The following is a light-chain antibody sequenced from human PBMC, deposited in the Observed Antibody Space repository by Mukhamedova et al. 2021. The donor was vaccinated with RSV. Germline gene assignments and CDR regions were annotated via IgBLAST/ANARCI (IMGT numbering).Light chain of an antibody. CDR2: EVS. V-gene: IGLV2-8*01. CDR3: SSYAGSNSFEVV. CDR1: SSDVGGYNY. J-gene: IGLJ2*01. Sequence: GTSSDVGGYNYVSWYQQHPGKAPKLMIYEVSKWPSGVPDRFSGSKSGNTASLTVSGLQAEDEADYYCSSYAGSNSFEVVFGGGTKL.